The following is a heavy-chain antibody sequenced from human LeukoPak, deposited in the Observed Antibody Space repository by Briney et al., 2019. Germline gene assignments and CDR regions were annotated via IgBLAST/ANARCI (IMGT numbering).Heavy chain of an antibody. CDR2: IKPDGSEK. D-gene: IGHD4-17*01. CDR3: ALSFGDVKNF. CDR1: GFNFRDHW. Sequence: GGSLRLSCAGSGFNFRDHWMSWLRQAPGKGPEWVAHIKPDGSEKYYVDSVEGRFIISRDDARNSLSLQMNSLRAEDTAGYYCALSFGDVKNFWGQGALVTVSS. J-gene: IGHJ4*01. V-gene: IGHV3-7*01.